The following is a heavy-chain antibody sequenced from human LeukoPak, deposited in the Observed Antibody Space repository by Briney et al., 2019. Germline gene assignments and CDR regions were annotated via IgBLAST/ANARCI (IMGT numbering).Heavy chain of an antibody. Sequence: PGGSLRLSCAASGFTFSSYAMSWVRQAPGKGLEWVSAISGSGGSTYYADSVKGRFTISRDNSKNTLYLQMNSLRAEDTAVYYCAKIDLTVIVVVEVNAFDIWGQGTMVTVSS. CDR3: AKIDLTVIVVVEVNAFDI. V-gene: IGHV3-23*01. D-gene: IGHD3-22*01. CDR2: ISGSGGST. J-gene: IGHJ3*02. CDR1: GFTFSSYA.